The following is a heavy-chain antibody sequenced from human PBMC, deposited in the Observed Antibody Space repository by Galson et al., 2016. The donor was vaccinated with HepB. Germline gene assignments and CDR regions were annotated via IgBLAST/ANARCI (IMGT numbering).Heavy chain of an antibody. V-gene: IGHV4-61*01. CDR3: ARYAGVGTTPGRFGF. Sequence: EPLSLTCSVSGVSVSSASYYWTWIRQSPGKGLEWVGLVWQNGRTNYNPSLRSRLTISIDRSMNQFSLELHFVTAADTAVYSCARYAGVGTTPGRFGFWGQGTLVTVYS. CDR2: VWQNGRT. D-gene: IGHD1/OR15-1a*01. J-gene: IGHJ4*02. CDR1: GVSVSSASYY.